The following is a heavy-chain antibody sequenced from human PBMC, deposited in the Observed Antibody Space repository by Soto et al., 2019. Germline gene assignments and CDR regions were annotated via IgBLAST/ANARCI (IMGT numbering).Heavy chain of an antibody. Sequence: QVQLQESGPGLVQPSQTLSLTCTVSGGSISSGGYYWSWLRHHPGQGLEWLGYIYYSVSTYYNPYLQSRVTISVDTSKNHFSMKLSSVTAANTAVYSCARIRERRCPVLFDYWGQGTLVTVSS. CDR1: GGSISSGGYY. D-gene: IGHD1-26*01. CDR2: IYYSVST. CDR3: ARIRERRCPVLFDY. J-gene: IGHJ4*02. V-gene: IGHV4-31*03.